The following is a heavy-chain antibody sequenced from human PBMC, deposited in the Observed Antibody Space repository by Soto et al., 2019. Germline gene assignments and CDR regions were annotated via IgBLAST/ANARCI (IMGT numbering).Heavy chain of an antibody. CDR3: ARARVEGSKAGTKVLVFDY. CDR1: GGTFSSYA. Sequence: GASVKVSCKASGGTFSSYAISWVRQAPGQGLEWMGGIIPIFGTANYAQKFQGGVTITADESTSTAYMELSSLRSEDTAVYYCARARVEGSKAGTKVLVFDYWGQGTLVTVSS. V-gene: IGHV1-69*13. D-gene: IGHD1-1*01. J-gene: IGHJ4*02. CDR2: IIPIFGTA.